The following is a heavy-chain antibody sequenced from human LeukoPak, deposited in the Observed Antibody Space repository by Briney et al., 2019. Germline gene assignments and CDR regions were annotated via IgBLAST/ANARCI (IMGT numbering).Heavy chain of an antibody. D-gene: IGHD3-10*01. CDR2: INSDGSST. CDR1: GFTFSSYC. J-gene: IGHJ4*02. CDR3: ARSTGWFGQGYFDY. Sequence: GGSLRLSCAASGFTFSSYCMHWVSQAPGKRLVWVSRINSDGSSTSYADSVKGRFTISRDNAKHTLYPQMNSLRAEDTAVYYCARSTGWFGQGYFDYWGQGTLVTVSS. V-gene: IGHV3-74*01.